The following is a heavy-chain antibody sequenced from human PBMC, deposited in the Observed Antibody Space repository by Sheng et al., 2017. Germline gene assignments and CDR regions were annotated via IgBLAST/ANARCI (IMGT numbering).Heavy chain of an antibody. D-gene: IGHD2-2*01. CDR1: GGSFSGYY. V-gene: IGHV4-34*01. J-gene: IGHJ4*02. CDR3: ARGGVYCSSTSCYSFDY. Sequence: QVQLQQWGAGLLKPSETLSLTCAVYGGSFSGYYWSWIRQPPGKGLEWIGEINHSGSTNYNPSLKSRVTISVDTSKNQFSLKLSSVTAADTAVYYCARGGVYCSSTSCYSFDYWGQGTLVTVSS. CDR2: INHSGST.